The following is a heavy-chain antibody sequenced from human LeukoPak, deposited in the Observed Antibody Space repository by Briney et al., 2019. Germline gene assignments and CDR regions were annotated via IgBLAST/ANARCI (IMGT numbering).Heavy chain of an antibody. CDR1: GFTFSSYW. D-gene: IGHD2-15*01. CDR3: ARALCGNYFDY. V-gene: IGHV3-74*01. J-gene: IGHJ4*02. Sequence: GGSLRLSCAASGFTFSSYWMHWVRQAPGKGLVWVSRINSDGSSTTYADSVKGRFTISRDNAKNTLYLQMDSLRAEDTAVYYCARALCGNYFDYWGQGTLVTVSS. CDR2: INSDGSST.